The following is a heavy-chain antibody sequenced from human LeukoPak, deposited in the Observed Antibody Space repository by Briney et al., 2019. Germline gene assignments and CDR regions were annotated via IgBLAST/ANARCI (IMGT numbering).Heavy chain of an antibody. J-gene: IGHJ3*02. CDR1: GATFSDYA. CDR2: ISDYNGKT. CDR3: ATVGARTEGAFDI. V-gene: IGHV1-18*01. D-gene: IGHD1-26*01. Sequence: ASVKVSCKASGATFSDYALNWVRQAPGQGLEWMGWISDYNGKTNYAQKFQGRVTMTEDTSTDTAYMELSSLRSEDTAVYYCATVGARTEGAFDIWGQGTMVTVSS.